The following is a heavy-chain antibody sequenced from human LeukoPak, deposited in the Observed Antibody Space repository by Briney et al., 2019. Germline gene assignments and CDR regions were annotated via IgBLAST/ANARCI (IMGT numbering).Heavy chain of an antibody. CDR1: GFTFSDYY. V-gene: IGHV3-11*01. J-gene: IGHJ4*02. CDR2: ISSSGTTI. D-gene: IGHD5-18*01. Sequence: GGSLRLSCAASGFTFSDYYMSWIRQAPGKGLEWVSYISSSGTTIYYADSVKGRFTISRDNSKNTLYLQMNSLRAEDTAVYYCAKDFTAMDSLFDYWGQGTLVTVSS. CDR3: AKDFTAMDSLFDY.